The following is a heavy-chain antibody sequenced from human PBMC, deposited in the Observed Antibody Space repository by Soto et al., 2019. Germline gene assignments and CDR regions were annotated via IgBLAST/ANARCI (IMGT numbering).Heavy chain of an antibody. CDR2: INPNSGGT. V-gene: IGHV1-2*04. J-gene: IGHJ4*02. D-gene: IGHD2-2*01. CDR1: GYTFTGQY. CDR3: ARGYCSSTSCHFDY. Sequence: QVQLVQSGAEVKKPGASMKVSCKASGYTFTGQYIHWVRQAPGQGLEWMGWINPNSGGTNYAQKFQGWVTMTRDTSISTAYKELSRLRSDDTAVYYCARGYCSSTSCHFDYWGQGTLVTVSS.